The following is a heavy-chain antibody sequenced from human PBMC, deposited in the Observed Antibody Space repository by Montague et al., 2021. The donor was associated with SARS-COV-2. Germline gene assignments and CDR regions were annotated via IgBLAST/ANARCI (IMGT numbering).Heavy chain of an antibody. CDR2: INHSGST. D-gene: IGHD3-10*01. CDR3: ARGRRILLWFGELLSGGDYYGMDV. Sequence: SETLSLTCAVYGGSFSGSYWSWIRQPPGQGLEWIGEINHSGSTNYNPSLKSRVTISVDTSKNQFSLKLSSVTAADTAVYYCARGRRILLWFGELLSGGDYYGMDVWGQGTTVTVSS. J-gene: IGHJ6*02. CDR1: GGSFSGSY. V-gene: IGHV4-34*01.